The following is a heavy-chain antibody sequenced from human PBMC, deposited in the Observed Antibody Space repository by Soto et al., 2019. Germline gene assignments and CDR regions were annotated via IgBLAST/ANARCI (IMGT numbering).Heavy chain of an antibody. D-gene: IGHD3-10*01. CDR1: GYTFRSYD. CDR3: ARGSKGTYGMDV. Sequence: HPGGSLRLSCAASGYTFRSYDMHWVRQVTGKGLEWVSVIGSAGDSNYAPSVKGRFAISRENAKNSLYLQMNSLRAGDTAVYYCARGSKGTYGMDVWGQGTTVTVSS. J-gene: IGHJ6*02. CDR2: IGSAGDS. V-gene: IGHV3-13*01.